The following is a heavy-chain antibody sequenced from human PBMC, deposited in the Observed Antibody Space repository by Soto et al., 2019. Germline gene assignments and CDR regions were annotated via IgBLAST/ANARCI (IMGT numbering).Heavy chain of an antibody. D-gene: IGHD5-12*01. V-gene: IGHV3-66*01. Sequence: EVQLVESGGGLVQPGGSLRLSSASSGFSVGENYMKWVRQAPGKGLEWVSLIYSVGSTFYADSVKGRFTISRDNSKNTLFLQMNKLRAADTAVYYCARDRGYRWGQGTMVTVSA. CDR1: GFSVGENY. CDR3: ARDRGYR. J-gene: IGHJ3*01. CDR2: IYSVGST.